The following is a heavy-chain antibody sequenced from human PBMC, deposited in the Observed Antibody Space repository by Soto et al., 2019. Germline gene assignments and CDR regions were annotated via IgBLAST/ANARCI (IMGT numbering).Heavy chain of an antibody. J-gene: IGHJ4*02. CDR3: AKGLWFGELGSAMFDY. V-gene: IGHV3-30*18. CDR1: GFTFSSYG. Sequence: GGSLRLSCAASGFTFSSYGMHWVRQAPGKGLEWVAVISYDGSNKYYADSVKGRFTISRDNSKNTLYLQMNSLRAEDTAVYYCAKGLWFGELGSAMFDYWGQGTLVAVSS. CDR2: ISYDGSNK. D-gene: IGHD3-10*01.